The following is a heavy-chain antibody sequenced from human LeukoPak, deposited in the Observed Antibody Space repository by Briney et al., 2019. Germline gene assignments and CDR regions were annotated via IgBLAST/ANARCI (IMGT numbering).Heavy chain of an antibody. CDR2: MNPNSGNT. CDR3: AXXXXXXXXXXXXXXXDY. J-gene: IGHJ4*02. Sequence: XIXXGRQATGQGXXXXGWMNPNSGNTGYAQKFRGRVTMTRNTSISTXYMELSRLRSEETAVYYCAXXXXXXXXXXXXXXXDYWGQXTXVTVSS. CDR1: X. V-gene: IGHV1-8*01.